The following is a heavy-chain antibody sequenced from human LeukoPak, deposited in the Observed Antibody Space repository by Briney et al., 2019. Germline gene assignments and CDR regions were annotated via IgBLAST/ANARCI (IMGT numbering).Heavy chain of an antibody. CDR2: IKQDGSEK. D-gene: IGHD3-10*01. V-gene: IGHV3-7*01. Sequence: GGSLRLSCAASGFTFSSYWMSWVRQAPGKGLEWVANIKQDGSEKYYVDSVKGRFTISRDNAKNSLYLQMNSLRAEDTAVYYCARGRGSGSYPSYYYYYYMDVWGKGTTVTVS. CDR1: GFTFSSYW. CDR3: ARGRGSGSYPSYYYYYYMDV. J-gene: IGHJ6*03.